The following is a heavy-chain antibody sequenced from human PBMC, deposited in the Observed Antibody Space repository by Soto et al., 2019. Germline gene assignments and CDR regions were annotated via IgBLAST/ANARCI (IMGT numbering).Heavy chain of an antibody. CDR3: AKDPSRWLRVLGYYYGMDV. CDR1: EFTFNTYG. CDR2: ISYDGSNK. J-gene: IGHJ6*02. V-gene: IGHV3-30*18. D-gene: IGHD5-12*01. Sequence: GGSLILSCAASEFTFNTYGMHWVRQAPGKGLEWVAVISYDGSNKYYADSVKGRFTISRDNSKNTLYLQMNSLRAEDTAVYYCAKDPSRWLRVLGYYYGMDVWGQGTTVTVSS.